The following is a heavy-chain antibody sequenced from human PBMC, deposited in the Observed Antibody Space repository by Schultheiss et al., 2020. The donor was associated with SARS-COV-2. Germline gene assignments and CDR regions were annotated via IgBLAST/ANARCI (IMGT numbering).Heavy chain of an antibody. V-gene: IGHV3-13*01. D-gene: IGHD6-19*01. CDR1: GFTFSSYD. J-gene: IGHJ4*02. Sequence: GGSLRLSCAASGFTFSSYDMHWVRQATGKGLEWVSAIGTAGDTYYPDSVKGRFTISRDNSKNTLYLQMNSLRAEDTAVYYCAAGSGWRTELYFDYWGQGSLVTVSS. CDR3: AAGSGWRTELYFDY. CDR2: IGTAGDT.